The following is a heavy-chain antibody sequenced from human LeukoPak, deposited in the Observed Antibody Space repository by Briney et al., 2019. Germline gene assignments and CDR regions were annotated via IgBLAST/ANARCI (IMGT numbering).Heavy chain of an antibody. Sequence: GASVKVSCKAFGCTFTSNYMHWVRQAPGQGPEWMGVISPSGGSTTYAQKFQGRVTLTRDMSTSTDYLELSSLRSEDTAVYYCARDNSVRGEAWWFNPWGQGTLVTVSS. CDR2: ISPSGGST. CDR3: ARDNSVRGEAWWFNP. V-gene: IGHV1-46*01. CDR1: GCTFTSNY. D-gene: IGHD2-21*01. J-gene: IGHJ5*02.